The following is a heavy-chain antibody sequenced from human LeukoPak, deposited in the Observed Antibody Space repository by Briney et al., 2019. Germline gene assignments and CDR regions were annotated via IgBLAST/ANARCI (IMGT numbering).Heavy chain of an antibody. CDR1: GFTFSSYW. CDR3: ARDLSWEQFDY. CDR2: IKEDGSEK. D-gene: IGHD1-26*01. Sequence: GGSLRLSCAASGFTFSSYWMDWARQAPGKGLEWVASIKEDGSEKYHMDSVKGRFTISRDNAKNTLYLQMNSLRAEDTAVYYCARDLSWEQFDYWGQGTLVTVSS. V-gene: IGHV3-7*03. J-gene: IGHJ4*02.